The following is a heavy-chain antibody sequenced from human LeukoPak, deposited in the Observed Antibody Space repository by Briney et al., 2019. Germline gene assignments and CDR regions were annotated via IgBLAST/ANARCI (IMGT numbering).Heavy chain of an antibody. CDR1: GFTFSTYN. D-gene: IGHD5/OR15-5a*01. Sequence: GGSLRPSCAASGFTFSTYNMNWVRQAPGKGLEWVSSISASSYYIYYTDSVKGRFIISRDNAKNSLYLQMSSLRAEDSAIYYCARDPPLVSGPIYYYYYMDVWGKGTTVTVSS. CDR2: ISASSYYI. J-gene: IGHJ6*03. CDR3: ARDPPLVSGPIYYYYYMDV. V-gene: IGHV3-21*01.